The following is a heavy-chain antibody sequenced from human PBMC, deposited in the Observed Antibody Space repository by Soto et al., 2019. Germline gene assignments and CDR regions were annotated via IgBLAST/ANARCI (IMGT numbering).Heavy chain of an antibody. CDR1: GGTFSSDA. CDR2: IIPIFGTA. Sequence: QVQLVQSGAEVKKPGSSVKVSCKASGGTFSSDAISWVRQAPGQGLEWMGGIIPIFGTANYAQKFQGRVTITADESTSTADMELSSLRSEDTAVYYCARARLEFSYYYGMDVWGQGTTVTVSS. D-gene: IGHD1-1*01. CDR3: ARARLEFSYYYGMDV. V-gene: IGHV1-69*01. J-gene: IGHJ6*02.